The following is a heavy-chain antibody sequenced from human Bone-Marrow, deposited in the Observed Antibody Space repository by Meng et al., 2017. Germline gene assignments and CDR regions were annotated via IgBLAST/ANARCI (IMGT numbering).Heavy chain of an antibody. CDR1: GFSFTSYH. J-gene: IGHJ5*02. D-gene: IGHD3-22*01. Sequence: GESLKISCVASGFSFTSYHMTWVRQAPGKGLEWVANINLDGSDKAYADSVKGRFTISRDNSQNSLYLQINSLRAEDTAVYYCASTYGATYYYDSSGYYRENWFDPWGQGTLVTVSS. CDR2: INLDGSDK. CDR3: ASTYGATYYYDSSGYYRENWFDP. V-gene: IGHV3-7*03.